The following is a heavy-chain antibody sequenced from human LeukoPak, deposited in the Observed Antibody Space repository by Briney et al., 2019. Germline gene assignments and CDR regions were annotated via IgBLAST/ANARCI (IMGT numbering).Heavy chain of an antibody. CDR2: INHSGST. J-gene: IGHJ4*02. CDR1: GGSISSSSYY. D-gene: IGHD3-10*01. CDR3: ARGLGYYGSGSYFPY. Sequence: SETLSLTCTVSGGSISSSSYYWSWIRQPPGKGLEWIGEINHSGSTNYNPSLKSRVTISVDTSKNQFSLKLSSVTAADTAVYYCARGLGYYGSGSYFPYWGQGTLVTVSS. V-gene: IGHV4-39*07.